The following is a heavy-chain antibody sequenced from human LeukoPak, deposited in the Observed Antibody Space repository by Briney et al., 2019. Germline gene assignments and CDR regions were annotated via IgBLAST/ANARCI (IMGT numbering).Heavy chain of an antibody. J-gene: IGHJ4*02. CDR1: GFTFSSYG. CDR3: AKDLLEGSDFDY. Sequence: PGGSLRLSCAASGFTFSSYGMHWVRQAPGKGLEWVAVISYDGSNKYYADSVKGRFTISRDNSKNTLYLQMNSLRAEDTAVYYCAKDLLEGSDFDYWGQGTLVTVSS. D-gene: IGHD2-15*01. CDR2: ISYDGSNK. V-gene: IGHV3-30*18.